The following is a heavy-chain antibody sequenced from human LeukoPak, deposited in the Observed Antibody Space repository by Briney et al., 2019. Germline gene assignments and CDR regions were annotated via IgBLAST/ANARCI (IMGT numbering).Heavy chain of an antibody. CDR3: ARGPGRHYYYMDV. Sequence: GGSLRLSCAASGFTFSSYSMNWVRQAPGKGLEWVSSISSSSSYIYYADSVKGRFTISRDNAKNSLYLQMNSLRAEDTAVYYCARGPGRHYYYMDVWGQGTLVTVSS. CDR2: ISSSSSYI. CDR1: GFTFSSYS. J-gene: IGHJ6*03. V-gene: IGHV3-21*01.